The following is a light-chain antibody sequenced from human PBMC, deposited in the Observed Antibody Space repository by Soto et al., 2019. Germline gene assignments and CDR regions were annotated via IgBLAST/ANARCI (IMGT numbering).Light chain of an antibody. CDR1: QSVSSY. CDR2: DAS. CDR3: QQRSNWPLT. J-gene: IGKJ4*01. V-gene: IGKV3-11*01. Sequence: EIVLTQSPATLSLSPGERATLSCRASQSVSSYLAWYQQKPGQAPRLLIYDASNRATGIPARFSGSGSGTELTLTISSLKPEDFAVYYCQQRSNWPLTFGGGTKVEIK.